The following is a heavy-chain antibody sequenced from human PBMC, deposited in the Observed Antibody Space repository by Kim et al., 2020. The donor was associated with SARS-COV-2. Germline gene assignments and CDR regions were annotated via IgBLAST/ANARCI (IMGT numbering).Heavy chain of an antibody. CDR2: IYYSGST. D-gene: IGHD2-2*01. V-gene: IGHV4-59*08. CDR3: ARRLSRVVPAAPNGGSRSYYYYGMDV. J-gene: IGHJ6*02. Sequence: SETLSLTCTVSGGSISSYYWSWIRQPPGKGLEWIGYIYYSGSTNYNPSLKSRVTISVDTSKNQFSLKLSSVTAADTAVYYCARRLSRVVPAAPNGGSRSYYYYGMDVWGQGTTVTVSS. CDR1: GGSISSYY.